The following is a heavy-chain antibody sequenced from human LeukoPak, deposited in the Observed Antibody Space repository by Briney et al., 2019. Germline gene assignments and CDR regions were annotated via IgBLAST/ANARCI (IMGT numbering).Heavy chain of an antibody. V-gene: IGHV3-7*03. D-gene: IGHD6-13*01. CDR1: GFTFSNYW. J-gene: IGHJ4*02. CDR2: LKQDGSEK. CDR3: ATKLPAAGRGFDY. Sequence: SGGSLRLSCAASGFTFSNYWMSWVRQAPGKGLQWVANLKQDGSEKYYVDSVKGRFTISRDSAKNSLFLQMNSLRAEDTAVYYCATKLPAAGRGFDYWGQGTLVTVSS.